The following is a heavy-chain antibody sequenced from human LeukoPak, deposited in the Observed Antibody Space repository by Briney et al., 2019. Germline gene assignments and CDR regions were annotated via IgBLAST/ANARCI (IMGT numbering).Heavy chain of an antibody. D-gene: IGHD3-3*01. CDR1: GFTVSSNY. CDR2: IYSGGST. Sequence: GGSLRLSCAASGFTVSSNYMSWVRQAPGKGLEWVSVIYSGGSTYYADSVKGRFTISRDNSKNTLYLQMNSLRAEDTAVYYCARGTDVRFLEWLPEMDYWGQGTLVTVSS. V-gene: IGHV3-66*01. J-gene: IGHJ4*02. CDR3: ARGTDVRFLEWLPEMDY.